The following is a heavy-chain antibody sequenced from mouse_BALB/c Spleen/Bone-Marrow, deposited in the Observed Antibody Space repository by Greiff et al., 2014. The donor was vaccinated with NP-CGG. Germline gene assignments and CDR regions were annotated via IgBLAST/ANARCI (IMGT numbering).Heavy chain of an antibody. Sequence: VQVVESGPGLVAPSRSLSITCTVSGFSLTDYGVSWIRQPPGKGLEWLGVIWGGGSTYYNSSLKSRLSISKDNSKSQVFLKMNNLQTDDTAMYYCAKHTLRYYAMDYWGQGTSVTVSS. J-gene: IGHJ4*01. CDR3: AKHTLRYYAMDY. V-gene: IGHV2-6-5*01. CDR2: IWGGGST. D-gene: IGHD1-1*01. CDR1: GFSLTDYG.